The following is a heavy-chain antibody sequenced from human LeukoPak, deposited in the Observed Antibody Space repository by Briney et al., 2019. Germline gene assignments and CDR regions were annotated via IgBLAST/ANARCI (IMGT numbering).Heavy chain of an antibody. D-gene: IGHD6-19*01. J-gene: IGHJ4*02. V-gene: IGHV1-46*04. Sequence: ASVKVSCKASGYTFSSYYMHWVRQAPGQGLEWMGIISPSGDYTRYAQKLQGRVSMTLDTSTSTVYMELNSLESEDAAMYYCARDNSGWSVDYWGQGTLVTVTS. CDR2: ISPSGDYT. CDR3: ARDNSGWSVDY. CDR1: GYTFSSYY.